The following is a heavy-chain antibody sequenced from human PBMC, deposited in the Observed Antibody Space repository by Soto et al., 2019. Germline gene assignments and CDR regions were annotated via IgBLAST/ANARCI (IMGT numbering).Heavy chain of an antibody. CDR2: IRSGGTTM. CDR1: GFTFSSYE. D-gene: IGHD2-15*01. CDR3: AGRDGHNRRKAPYYYYYYGMNV. Sequence: GGSLRLSCAASGFTFSSYEMNWVRQAPGKGLEWISYIRSGGTTMYYADSVKGRFTISRDNAKNPLYLQMNSLTAEDTAVYYCAGRDGHNRRKAPYYYYYYGMNVWGQGTTVTVSS. J-gene: IGHJ6*02. V-gene: IGHV3-48*03.